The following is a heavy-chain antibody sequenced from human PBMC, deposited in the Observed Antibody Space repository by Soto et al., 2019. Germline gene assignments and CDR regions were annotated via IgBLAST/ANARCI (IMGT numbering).Heavy chain of an antibody. CDR3: ARGGGVGVAGSAAFDM. V-gene: IGHV1-2*02. CDR2: INPATGAA. CDR1: GYPVTAYY. D-gene: IGHD3-3*01. J-gene: IGHJ3*02. Sequence: QLHLVQSGAVVKKPGASVTVSCSASGYPVTAYYMHWVRQAPGRGLEWMGGINPATGAAKYTQTFPGRVTMARAPSTSTVFMELSGLTSEDTAVFYCARGGGVGVAGSAAFDMWGQGTLVTVSS.